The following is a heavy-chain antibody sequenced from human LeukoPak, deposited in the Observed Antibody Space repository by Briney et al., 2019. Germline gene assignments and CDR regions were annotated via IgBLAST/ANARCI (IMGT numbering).Heavy chain of an antibody. CDR3: ARYPYGSTGYGAFDI. CDR1: GFSFSSSW. D-gene: IGHD3-22*01. V-gene: IGHV3-7*01. CDR2: IKGDGSEN. J-gene: IGHJ3*02. Sequence: PGGSLRLSCAASGFSFSSSWMTWVRQAPGKGLEWVANIKGDGSENQYADSVKGRSTISRDNAENSLYLRINSLRVEDTAVYYCARYPYGSTGYGAFDIWGQGTLVTVSS.